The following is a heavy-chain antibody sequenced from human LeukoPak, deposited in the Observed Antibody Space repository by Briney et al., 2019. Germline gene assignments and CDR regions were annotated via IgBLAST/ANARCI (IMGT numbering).Heavy chain of an antibody. V-gene: IGHV3-48*01. CDR3: ARESGYDYRNDAFDI. CDR2: ISSSSSTI. D-gene: IGHD5-12*01. J-gene: IGHJ3*02. Sequence: GGSLRLSCAASGFTFSSYSMNWVRQAPGKGLEWVSYISSSSSTIYYADSVKGRFTISRDNAKNSLYLQMNSLRAEDTAVYYCARESGYDYRNDAFDIWGQGTMVTVSS. CDR1: GFTFSSYS.